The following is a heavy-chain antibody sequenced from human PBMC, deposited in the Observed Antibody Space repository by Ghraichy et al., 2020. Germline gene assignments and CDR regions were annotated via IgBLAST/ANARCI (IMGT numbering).Heavy chain of an antibody. Sequence: GESLNISCETSGYSFTSYWIAWVRQVPGKGLEWMGVIFPADSDTRYSPAFQGQVSLSADKSIRTAFLQWSSLKASDTAIYYCARIKVLGRILSQFEFWGQGTLVTVSS. CDR1: GYSFTSYW. J-gene: IGHJ4*02. D-gene: IGHD3-10*01. CDR3: ARIKVLGRILSQFEF. V-gene: IGHV5-51*01. CDR2: IFPADSDT.